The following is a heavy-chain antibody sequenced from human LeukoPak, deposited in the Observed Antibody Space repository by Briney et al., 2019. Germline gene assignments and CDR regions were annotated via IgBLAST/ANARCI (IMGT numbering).Heavy chain of an antibody. D-gene: IGHD1-26*01. CDR2: IRYDGNNK. V-gene: IGHV3-30*02. CDR1: GFTFSSYG. J-gene: IGHJ6*03. CDR3: AKGRGWEASYCYYYMDV. Sequence: GGSLRLSCAASGFTFSSYGMHWVRQAPGKGLEWVAFIRYDGNNKYYADSVKGRFTISRDNSKNTLYLQMNSLRAEDTAVYYCAKGRGWEASYCYYYMDVWGKGTTVTISS.